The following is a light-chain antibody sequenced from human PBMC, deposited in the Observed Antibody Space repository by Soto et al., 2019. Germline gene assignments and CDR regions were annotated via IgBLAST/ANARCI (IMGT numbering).Light chain of an antibody. CDR3: QQHGNSPFT. J-gene: IGKJ3*01. Sequence: EVVLTQSPGTLSLSPGERATLSCRTSQSVTSSYLAWYQQKPGQAPRLLIYDASTRATGIPDRFFASGSGTDFTLTISRLEPEDFAVYYCQQHGNSPFTFGPGTKVDLK. CDR2: DAS. V-gene: IGKV3-20*01. CDR1: QSVTSSY.